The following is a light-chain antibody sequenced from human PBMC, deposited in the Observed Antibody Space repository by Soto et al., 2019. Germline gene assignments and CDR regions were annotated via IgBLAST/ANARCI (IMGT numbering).Light chain of an antibody. CDR1: QSVSSSY. J-gene: IGKJ1*01. CDR2: GAS. CDR3: QKYTNWPKT. V-gene: IGKV3-15*01. Sequence: LMTQSPGRLSLSPVGGATLSCSSSQSVSSSYLAWYKQKHGQAPRLLIYGASTRATDMPGRFSGSGSGKESTITISSLQYEDFEVYYCQKYTNWPKTCGQGHTVDLK.